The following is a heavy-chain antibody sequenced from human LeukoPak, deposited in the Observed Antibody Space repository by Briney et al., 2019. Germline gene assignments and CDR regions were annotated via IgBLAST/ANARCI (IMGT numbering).Heavy chain of an antibody. CDR1: GGSISSGSYY. V-gene: IGHV4-61*02. CDR2: IYTSGST. CDR3: ARAQYGGNSFDY. D-gene: IGHD4-23*01. J-gene: IGHJ4*02. Sequence: PSQTLSLTCTVSGGSISSGSYYWSWIRQPAGKGLEWIGRIYTSGSTYYNPSLKSRVTISVDTSKNQFSLKLSSVTAADTAVYYCARAQYGGNSFDYWGQGTLVTVSS.